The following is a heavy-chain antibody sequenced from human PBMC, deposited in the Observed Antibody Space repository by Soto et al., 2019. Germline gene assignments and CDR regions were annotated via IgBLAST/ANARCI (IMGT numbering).Heavy chain of an antibody. CDR1: GGSISSGGYY. CDR2: IYYSGST. Sequence: PSETLSLTCTVSGGSISSGGYYWSWLRQHPGKGLEWIGYIYYSGSTYYNPSLKSRVTISVDTSKNQFSLKLSAVTAADTAVYYCALSEAIFGVVPPGYWGQGTLVTVSS. V-gene: IGHV4-31*03. D-gene: IGHD3-3*01. J-gene: IGHJ4*02. CDR3: ALSEAIFGVVPPGY.